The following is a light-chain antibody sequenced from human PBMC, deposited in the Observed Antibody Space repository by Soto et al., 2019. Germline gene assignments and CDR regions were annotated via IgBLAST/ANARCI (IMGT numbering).Light chain of an antibody. CDR1: QRVSSSY. V-gene: IGKV3-20*01. Sequence: EIVLTQSPGTLSLSPGERATLSCRASQRVSSSYLAWYQQKPGQTPKLLIYGASSRATGIPDRFSGSGSGTDFTLTISRLEPEDFAVYYCLQYDTFPRTFGQGTRLEIK. CDR2: GAS. CDR3: LQYDTFPRT. J-gene: IGKJ2*01.